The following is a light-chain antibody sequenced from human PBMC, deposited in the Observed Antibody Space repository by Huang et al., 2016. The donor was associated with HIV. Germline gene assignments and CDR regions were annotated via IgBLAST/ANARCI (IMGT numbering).Light chain of an antibody. Sequence: AIQMTQSPSSLSASVGDRVTITCRASQGIRNDLGWYQQKPGKAPKLLIYAASTLQSGVPARFSGSGAGTDFTLTISSLQPEDFATYYCLQDYTYPLTFGPGTKVDIK. V-gene: IGKV1-6*01. CDR3: LQDYTYPLT. J-gene: IGKJ3*01. CDR1: QGIRND. CDR2: AAS.